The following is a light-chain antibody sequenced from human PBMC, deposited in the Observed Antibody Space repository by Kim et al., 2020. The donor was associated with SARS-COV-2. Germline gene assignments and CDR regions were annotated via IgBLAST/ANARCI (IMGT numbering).Light chain of an antibody. V-gene: IGLV2-14*04. Sequence: GQSITISCAGTSSDVGAYNHVSWYQQHPGKAPKLMIYGVSKWPSGVSNRFSGSKSGNTASLTISWLQAEDEADYYCSSLTTSITYVFGTGTKVTVL. CDR1: SSDVGAYNH. CDR3: SSLTTSITYV. J-gene: IGLJ1*01. CDR2: GVS.